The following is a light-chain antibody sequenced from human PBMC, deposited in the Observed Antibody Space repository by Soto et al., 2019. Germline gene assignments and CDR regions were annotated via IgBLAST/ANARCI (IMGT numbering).Light chain of an antibody. V-gene: IGKV3-15*01. CDR3: QQQNSWPPT. Sequence: EIVLTQAPWGLSLSPGSSSTLSCRASQILSNNYLAWYHQKPGQPPRLLIYAASTRGTTSPARFSGSEFCTEFTLTTSSLQSQDFAAYYCQQQNSWPPTFGQGTTVDIK. J-gene: IGKJ1*01. CDR2: AAS. CDR1: QILSNN.